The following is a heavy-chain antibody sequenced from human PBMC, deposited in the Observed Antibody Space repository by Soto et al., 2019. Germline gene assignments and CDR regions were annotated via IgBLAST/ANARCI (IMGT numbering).Heavy chain of an antibody. CDR1: GGTFSSYT. CDR3: ARVEMATNSNWFDP. V-gene: IGHV1-69*02. D-gene: IGHD5-12*01. CDR2: IIPILGIA. Sequence: QVQLVQSGAEVKKPGSSVKVSCKASGGTFSSYTISWVRQAPGQGLEWMGRIIPILGIANYAQKFQGRVTITADKSTSTAYMELSSLRSEDTAVYYCARVEMATNSNWFDPWGQGTQVTVSS. J-gene: IGHJ5*02.